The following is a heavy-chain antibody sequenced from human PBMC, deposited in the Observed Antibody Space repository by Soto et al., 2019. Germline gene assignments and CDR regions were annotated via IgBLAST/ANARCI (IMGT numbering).Heavy chain of an antibody. CDR3: AKGFIVVVTVIRPDDAFDA. D-gene: IGHD2-21*02. V-gene: IGHV3-23*01. Sequence: PGGSLRLSCAASGFTIGNYGMNWVRQAPGKGLEWVSGISGGGGSTYYADSVKGRFTISRDPSKNTIFLEMNSLRAEDTAVYYCAKGFIVVVTVIRPDDAFDAWGQGTLVTVSS. CDR2: ISGGGGST. J-gene: IGHJ5*01. CDR1: GFTIGNYG.